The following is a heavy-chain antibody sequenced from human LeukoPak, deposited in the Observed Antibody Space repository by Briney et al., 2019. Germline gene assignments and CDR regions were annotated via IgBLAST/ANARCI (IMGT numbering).Heavy chain of an antibody. CDR2: ISSSSSTI. V-gene: IGHV3-48*01. D-gene: IGHD3-22*01. CDR3: ARDYYDSSGYNYFDY. Sequence: GGSLRLSCAASGFTFSSYSMNWVRQAPGKGLEWVSYISSSSSTIYYADSVKGRFTISRDNAKNSLYLQMNSLRAEDTAVYYCARDYYDSSGYNYFDYWGQGTLATVSS. J-gene: IGHJ4*02. CDR1: GFTFSSYS.